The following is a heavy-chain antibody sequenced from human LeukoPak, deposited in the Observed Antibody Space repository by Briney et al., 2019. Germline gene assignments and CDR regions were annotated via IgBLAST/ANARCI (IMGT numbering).Heavy chain of an antibody. CDR1: GFTVSSNY. CDR3: ARAGGIPASFDY. CDR2: IYYSGST. V-gene: IGHV4-39*07. D-gene: IGHD6-25*01. Sequence: GSLRLSCAASGFTVSSNYISWVRQAPGKGLEWIGSIYYSGSTYYNPSLKSRVTISVDTSKNQFSLKLSSVTAADTAVYYCARAGGIPASFDYWGQGTLVTVSS. J-gene: IGHJ4*02.